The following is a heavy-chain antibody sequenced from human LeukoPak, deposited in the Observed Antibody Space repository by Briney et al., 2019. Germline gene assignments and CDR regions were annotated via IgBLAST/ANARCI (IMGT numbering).Heavy chain of an antibody. Sequence: PETLSLTCTVSGGSVSSGSYYWSWIRQPPGRGLECSGYIYYSGSTNYNPSLKSRVTISLDPSKNQFSLKLSSVPAADTAVYYCARDSSSTFSPWGQGTLVTVSS. CDR3: ARDSSSTFSP. CDR2: IYYSGST. V-gene: IGHV4-61*01. D-gene: IGHD2-2*01. CDR1: GGSVSSGSYY. J-gene: IGHJ5*02.